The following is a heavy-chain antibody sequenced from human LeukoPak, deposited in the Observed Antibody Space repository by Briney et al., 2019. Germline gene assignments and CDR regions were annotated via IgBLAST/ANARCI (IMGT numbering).Heavy chain of an antibody. V-gene: IGHV3-48*03. CDR1: GFSFSVYE. Sequence: SLRLSSAASGFSFSVYEMHSVRQTPGKGLEWISDISSSGTTTSYTASAKGRFTFSRNNAKNSSSLNMNILTPQTTPGYYCTTLTVATNIDDWGQGTLVTVSS. D-gene: IGHD5-12*01. CDR3: TTLTVATNIDD. J-gene: IGHJ4*02. CDR2: ISSSGTTT.